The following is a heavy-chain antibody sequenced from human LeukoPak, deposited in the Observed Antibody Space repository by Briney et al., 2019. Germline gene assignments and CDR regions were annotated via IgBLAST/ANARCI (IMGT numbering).Heavy chain of an antibody. V-gene: IGHV4-59*01. CDR2: IYYSGST. CDR1: GGSISSYY. D-gene: IGHD1-20*01. CDR3: ARWGYNWNYFDY. J-gene: IGHJ4*02. Sequence: SETLSLTCTVSGGSISSYYWSWIRQPPGKGLEWIGYIYYSGSTNYNPSLKGRVTISVDTSKNQFSLKLSSVTAADTAVYYCARWGYNWNYFDYWGQGTLVTVSS.